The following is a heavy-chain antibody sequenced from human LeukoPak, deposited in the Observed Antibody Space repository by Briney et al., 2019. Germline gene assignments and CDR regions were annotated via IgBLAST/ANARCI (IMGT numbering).Heavy chain of an antibody. CDR3: ARERIDSGYNYYYYGMDV. D-gene: IGHD5-12*01. V-gene: IGHV3-7*03. CDR1: GFTFSSYW. J-gene: IGHJ6*04. CDR2: IKQDGSEK. Sequence: PGGSLRLSCAASGFTFSSYWMSWVRQAPGKGLEWVANIKQDGSEKYYVDSVKGRFTISRDNAKNSLYLQMNSLRAEDTAVYYCARERIDSGYNYYYYGMDVWGKGTTVTVSS.